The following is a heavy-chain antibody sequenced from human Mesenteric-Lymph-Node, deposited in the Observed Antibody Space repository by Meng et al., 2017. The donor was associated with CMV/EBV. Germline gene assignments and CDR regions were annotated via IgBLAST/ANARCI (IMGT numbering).Heavy chain of an antibody. V-gene: IGHV1-2*02. CDR2: KDPNSGGT. Sequence: ASVKVSCKASGYTFIDYYIHWVRQAPGQGLEWMGWKDPNSGGTKFAQKFQGRVTMTRDTSINTVYLELSSLRSEDTAVYYCARVVEIFAFDIWGQGTMVTVSS. CDR1: GYTFIDYY. CDR3: ARVVEIFAFDI. D-gene: IGHD5-24*01. J-gene: IGHJ3*02.